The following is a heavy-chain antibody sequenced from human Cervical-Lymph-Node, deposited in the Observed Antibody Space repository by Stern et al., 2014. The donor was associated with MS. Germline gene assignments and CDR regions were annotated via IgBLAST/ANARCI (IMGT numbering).Heavy chain of an antibody. CDR2: ISGRGGST. D-gene: IGHD1-26*01. CDR1: GFTFSSYA. J-gene: IGHJ6*02. Sequence: VQLVESGGGLVQPGGSLRLSCAASGFTFSSYAMTWVRQAPGKGLEWVSGISGRGGSTDYAESVKGRFTISTDNSKNTLYLQMNSLRAEDTAVYYCAKTLGYDYYYGMDVWGQGTTVTVSS. V-gene: IGHV3-23*04. CDR3: AKTLGYDYYYGMDV.